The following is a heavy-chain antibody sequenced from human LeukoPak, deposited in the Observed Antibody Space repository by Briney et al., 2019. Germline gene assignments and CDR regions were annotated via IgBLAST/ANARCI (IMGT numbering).Heavy chain of an antibody. CDR2: IYYSGST. D-gene: IGHD6-13*01. Sequence: SETLSLTCTVSGGSISSSSYYWGWIRQPPGKGLEWIGSIYYSGSTYYNPSLKSRVTISVDTSRNQFSLKLSSVTAADTAVYYCARHGLLTYSSNPPEYYFDYWGQGTLVTVSS. J-gene: IGHJ4*02. V-gene: IGHV4-39*01. CDR1: GGSISSSSYY. CDR3: ARHGLLTYSSNPPEYYFDY.